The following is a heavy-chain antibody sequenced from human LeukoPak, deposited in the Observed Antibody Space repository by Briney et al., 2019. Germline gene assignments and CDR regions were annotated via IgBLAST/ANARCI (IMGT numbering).Heavy chain of an antibody. D-gene: IGHD2-8*01. CDR1: GGSISTTNW. CDR3: SRENGAFSPFGF. J-gene: IGHJ4*02. V-gene: IGHV4-4*02. CDR2: ISLSGLT. Sequence: PSETLSLTCGVSGGSISTTNWWSWVRQSPGQGLEWIGEISLSGLTNYSPSLSGRVTMSLDKPKNQLSLNLSSVAAADTAVYYCSRENGAFSPFGFWGQGTLVTVPS.